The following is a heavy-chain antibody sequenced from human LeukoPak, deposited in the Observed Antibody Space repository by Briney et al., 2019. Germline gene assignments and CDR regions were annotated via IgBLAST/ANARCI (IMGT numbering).Heavy chain of an antibody. D-gene: IGHD3-10*01. Sequence: SQTLSLTCTVSGGSISSGSYYWSWIRQPAGKGLEWIGRIYTGGSTNYNPSLKSRVTISVDTSKNQFSLKLSSVTAADTAVYYCARGLWFGELSDPPDYWGQGTLVTVSS. CDR2: IYTGGST. J-gene: IGHJ4*02. V-gene: IGHV4-61*02. CDR1: GGSISSGSYY. CDR3: ARGLWFGELSDPPDY.